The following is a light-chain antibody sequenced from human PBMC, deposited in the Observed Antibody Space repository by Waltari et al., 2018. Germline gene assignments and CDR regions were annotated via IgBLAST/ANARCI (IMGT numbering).Light chain of an antibody. CDR2: AAS. V-gene: IGKV1-39*01. J-gene: IGKJ1*01. CDR3: QQSYSTSRT. Sequence: DVQMTQSPSSLSASVGDRVTITCRASQSISTSLNWYQQKPGKAPKLLIYAASSLHGGIPVRFSGSGSGTDFTLTISSLQPEDFATYYCQQSYSTSRTFGQGTNVEIK. CDR1: QSISTS.